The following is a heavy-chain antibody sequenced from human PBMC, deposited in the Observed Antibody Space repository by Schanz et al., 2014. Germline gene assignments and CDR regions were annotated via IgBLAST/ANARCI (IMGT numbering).Heavy chain of an antibody. D-gene: IGHD6-25*01. J-gene: IGHJ6*03. V-gene: IGHV3-30-3*01. CDR1: GFTFHTYD. CDR2: ISHDGHRD. Sequence: VHLEESGGGVVQPGRSLRLSCAASGFTFHTYDMHWVRQAPGKGLEWVAQISHDGHRDFYADSVKGRFTVSRDNNWKTRARQRNSRRREDTAIYHCARENSSGYYPAVTYYIDVWGKGTTVTVSS. CDR3: ARENSSGYYPAVTYYIDV.